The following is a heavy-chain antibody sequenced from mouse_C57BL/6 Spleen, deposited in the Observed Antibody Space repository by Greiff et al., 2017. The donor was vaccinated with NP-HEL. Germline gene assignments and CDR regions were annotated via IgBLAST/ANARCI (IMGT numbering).Heavy chain of an antibody. CDR3: TRPYYSNPYYFDY. CDR1: GYTFTDYE. J-gene: IGHJ2*01. CDR2: IDPETGGT. V-gene: IGHV1-15*01. D-gene: IGHD2-5*01. Sequence: QVQLKQSGAELVRPGASVTLSCKASGYTFTDYEMHWVKQTPVHGLEWIGAIDPETGGTAYNQKFKGKAILTADKSSSTAYMELRSLTSEDSAVYYCTRPYYSNPYYFDYWGQGTTLTVSS.